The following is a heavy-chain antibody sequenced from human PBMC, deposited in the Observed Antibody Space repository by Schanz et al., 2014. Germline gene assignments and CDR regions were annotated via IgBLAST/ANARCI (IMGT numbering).Heavy chain of an antibody. Sequence: EVQLLESGGGLVQPGGSLRLSCAASGFTFSSYAMSWVRQAPGKGLEWVSAISGSGGSTYYADSVKGRFTISRDNFKGALYLQMNSLRAEDTAVYYCAKTPREYCNYDNCPNWFDSWGQGTLVTASS. CDR2: ISGSGGST. D-gene: IGHD2-15*01. CDR1: GFTFSSYA. V-gene: IGHV3-23*01. J-gene: IGHJ5*01. CDR3: AKTPREYCNYDNCPNWFDS.